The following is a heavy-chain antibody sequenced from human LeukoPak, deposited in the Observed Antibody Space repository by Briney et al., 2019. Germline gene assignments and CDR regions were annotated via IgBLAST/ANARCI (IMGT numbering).Heavy chain of an antibody. CDR3: ARGRTSSGLYYYYYMDV. CDR2: IIPIFGTA. J-gene: IGHJ6*03. CDR1: GGTFSSYA. V-gene: IGHV1-69*05. D-gene: IGHD3-10*01. Sequence: SLKVSCKASGGTFSSYAISWVRQAPGQGLEWMGGIIPIFGTANYAQKFQGRVTITTDESTSTAYMELSSLRSEDTAVYYCARGRTSSGLYYYYYMDVWGKGTTVTVSS.